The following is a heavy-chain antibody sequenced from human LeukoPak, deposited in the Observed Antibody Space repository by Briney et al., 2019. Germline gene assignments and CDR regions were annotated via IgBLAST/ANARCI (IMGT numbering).Heavy chain of an antibody. Sequence: ASVTVSCKASGGTFSSYAISWVRQAPGQGLEWMGGIIPIFGTANYAQKFQGRVTITADESTSTAYMELSSLRSEDTAVYYCARGDSSGYYYFDYWGQGTLVTVSS. J-gene: IGHJ4*02. D-gene: IGHD3-22*01. CDR1: GGTFSSYA. CDR2: IIPIFGTA. V-gene: IGHV1-69*13. CDR3: ARGDSSGYYYFDY.